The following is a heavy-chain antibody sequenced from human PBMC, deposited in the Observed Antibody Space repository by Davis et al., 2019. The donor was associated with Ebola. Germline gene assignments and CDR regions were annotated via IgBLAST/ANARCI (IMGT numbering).Heavy chain of an antibody. CDR1: GGSFSGYY. CDR3: ARVGYDFWSGYYTYNWFDP. CDR2: INHSGST. Sequence: MPGGSLRLSCAVYGGSFSGYYWSWIRQPPGKGLEWIGEINHSGSTNYNPSLKSRVTISVDTSKNQFSLKLSSVTAADTAVYYCARVGYDFWSGYYTYNWFDPWGQGTLVTVSS. D-gene: IGHD3-3*01. J-gene: IGHJ5*02. V-gene: IGHV4-34*01.